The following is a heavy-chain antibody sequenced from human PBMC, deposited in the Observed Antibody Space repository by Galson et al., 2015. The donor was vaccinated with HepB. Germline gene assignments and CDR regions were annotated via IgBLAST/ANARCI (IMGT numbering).Heavy chain of an antibody. CDR3: ARADPEGNTHFVVPAAMDY. CDR1: GGTFSSYA. V-gene: IGHV1-69*13. D-gene: IGHD2-2*01. CDR2: IIPIFGTA. Sequence: SVKVSCKASGGTFSSYAISWVRQAPGQGLEWMGGIIPIFGTANYAQKFQGRVTITADESTSTAYMELSSLRSEDTAVYYCARADPEGNTHFVVPAAMDYWGQGTLVTVSS. J-gene: IGHJ4*02.